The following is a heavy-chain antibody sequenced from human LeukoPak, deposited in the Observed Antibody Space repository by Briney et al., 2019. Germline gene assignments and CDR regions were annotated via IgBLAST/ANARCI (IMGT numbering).Heavy chain of an antibody. CDR3: ASSIVATTYDAFDI. CDR1: GCRFTSYW. D-gene: IGHD5-12*01. J-gene: IGHJ3*02. CDR2: IYPGDSDT. V-gene: IGHV5-51*01. Sequence: GGALEISCKGSGCRFTSYWIGWVRQMPGKGLEWMGVIYPGDSDTRYSPSFQGQVTISADKSISTAYLQWSSLKASDTAMYYCASSIVATTYDAFDIWGQGTMVTVSS.